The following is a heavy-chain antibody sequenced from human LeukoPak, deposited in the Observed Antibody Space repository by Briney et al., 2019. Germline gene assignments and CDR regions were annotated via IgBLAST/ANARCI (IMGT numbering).Heavy chain of an antibody. CDR3: AKEGRSLQTY. D-gene: IGHD5-24*01. CDR2: MKEDGTET. CDR1: GFMFSSNW. Sequence: GGSLRLSCAASGFMFSSNWMSWVRLAPGKGLEWVANMKEDGTETYYVDSVKGRFTISRDNAKNSLYLQMNSLRVEDTAVYYCAKEGRSLQTYWGQGTLVTVSS. V-gene: IGHV3-7*03. J-gene: IGHJ4*02.